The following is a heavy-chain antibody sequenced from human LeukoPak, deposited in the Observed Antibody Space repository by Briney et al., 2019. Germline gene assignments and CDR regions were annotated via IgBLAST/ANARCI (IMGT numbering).Heavy chain of an antibody. Sequence: GGSLRLSCAASGFTFSDSSMNWIRQAPGKGLEWVSYISSSSSDTNYADSVKGRFTISRDNAKSSLYLQMSSLRAEDTAVYYCARGHTILTHWGQGTLVTVSS. CDR3: ARGHTILTH. D-gene: IGHD5-24*01. J-gene: IGHJ4*02. CDR2: ISSSSSDT. CDR1: GFTFSDSS. V-gene: IGHV3-11*05.